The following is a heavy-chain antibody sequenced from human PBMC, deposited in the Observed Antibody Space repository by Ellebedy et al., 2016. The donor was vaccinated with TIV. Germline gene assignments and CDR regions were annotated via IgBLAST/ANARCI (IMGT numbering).Heavy chain of an antibody. J-gene: IGHJ4*02. V-gene: IGHV3-53*05. Sequence: GESLKISXAASGFTVSSNYMSWVRQAPGKGLEWVSVIYSGGSTYYADSVKGRFTISRDNSKNTLYLQMNSLRAEDTAVYYCARDSWGPDYWGQGTLVTVSS. CDR1: GFTVSSNY. CDR2: IYSGGST. D-gene: IGHD3-16*01. CDR3: ARDSWGPDY.